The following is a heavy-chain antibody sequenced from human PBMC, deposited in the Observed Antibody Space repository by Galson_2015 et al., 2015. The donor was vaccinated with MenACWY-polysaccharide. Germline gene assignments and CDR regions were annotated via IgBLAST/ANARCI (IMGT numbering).Heavy chain of an antibody. J-gene: IGHJ4*02. CDR1: GFTVSNNY. Sequence: SLRLSCAASGFTVSNNYMSWVRQAPGKGLEWVSVIYSGGDTYYADSVKGRFTISRDNSKNTLYLQMNSLRAEDTAVYYCAKEGYSYGFDYWGQGTLVTVSS. CDR2: IYSGGDT. CDR3: AKEGYSYGFDY. V-gene: IGHV3-66*02. D-gene: IGHD5-18*01.